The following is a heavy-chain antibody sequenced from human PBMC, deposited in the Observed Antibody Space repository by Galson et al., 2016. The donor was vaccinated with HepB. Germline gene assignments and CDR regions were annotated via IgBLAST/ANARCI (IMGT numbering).Heavy chain of an antibody. Sequence: SLRLSCAASGFTFSRYAMHWVRQAPGKGLEWVAVMSYDGINKYYADSVKGRFTIPRDNANNSLYLQMNSLRAEDTAVYYCAGARAGVGYRGVWGQGTTVTVSS. CDR1: GFTFSRYA. J-gene: IGHJ6*02. CDR2: MSYDGINK. CDR3: AGARAGVGYRGV. D-gene: IGHD5-18*01. V-gene: IGHV3-30-3*01.